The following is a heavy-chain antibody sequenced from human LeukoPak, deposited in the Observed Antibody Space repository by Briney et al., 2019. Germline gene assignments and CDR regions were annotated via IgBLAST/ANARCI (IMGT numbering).Heavy chain of an antibody. CDR1: GFTFSSYG. V-gene: IGHV3-30*03. D-gene: IGHD3-16*01. Sequence: GRSLRLSCAASGFTFSSYGMHWVRQAPGKGLEWVAVISYDGSNKYYADSVKGRFTISRDNSKNTLYLQMNSLRAEDTAVYYCAIANGGGHYYYYGMDVWGQGTTVTDSS. CDR3: AIANGGGHYYYYGMDV. CDR2: ISYDGSNK. J-gene: IGHJ6*02.